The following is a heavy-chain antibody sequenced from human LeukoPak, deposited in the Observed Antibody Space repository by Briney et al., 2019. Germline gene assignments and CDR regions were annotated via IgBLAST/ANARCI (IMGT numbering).Heavy chain of an antibody. Sequence: GGSLRLSCAASGFTVSSNYMSWVRQAPGKGLEWVSVIYSGGSTYYADSVKGRFTISRDNSKNTLYLQMSSLRAEDTAVYYCARGHTYYYDSSGYYFFPKAPYYFDYWGQGTLVTVSS. D-gene: IGHD3-22*01. CDR1: GFTVSSNY. V-gene: IGHV3-53*01. J-gene: IGHJ4*02. CDR3: ARGHTYYYDSSGYYFFPKAPYYFDY. CDR2: IYSGGST.